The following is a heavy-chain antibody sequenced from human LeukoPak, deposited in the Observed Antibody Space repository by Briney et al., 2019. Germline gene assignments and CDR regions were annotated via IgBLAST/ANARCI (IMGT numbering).Heavy chain of an antibody. CDR2: IRYDGSNK. CDR1: GFTFSSYA. CDR3: AKVSKSTYSGYALNDY. V-gene: IGHV3-30*02. Sequence: PGGSLRLSCAASGFTFSSYAMHWVRQAPGKGLEWVAFIRYDGSNKYYADSVKGRFTISRDNSKNTLYLQMNSLRAEDTAVYYCAKVSKSTYSGYALNDYWGQGTLVTVSS. J-gene: IGHJ4*02. D-gene: IGHD5-12*01.